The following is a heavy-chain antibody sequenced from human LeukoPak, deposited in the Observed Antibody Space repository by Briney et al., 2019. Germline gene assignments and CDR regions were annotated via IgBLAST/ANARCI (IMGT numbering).Heavy chain of an antibody. V-gene: IGHV3-7*01. Sequence: GGSLRLSCAASGFTFSSYWMSWVRQAPGKGLEWVANIKQDGSEQNYVDCVKGRFTISRDNAKNSLYLQMNSLRAEDTAVYYCARVFIVPDTAMVDYWGQGTRVTVSS. J-gene: IGHJ4*02. CDR3: ARVFIVPDTAMVDY. CDR2: IKQDGSEQ. CDR1: GFTFSSYW. D-gene: IGHD5-18*01.